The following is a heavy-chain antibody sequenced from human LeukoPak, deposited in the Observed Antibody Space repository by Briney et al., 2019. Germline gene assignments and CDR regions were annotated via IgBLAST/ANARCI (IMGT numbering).Heavy chain of an antibody. CDR2: INPGDSDT. J-gene: IGHJ4*02. CDR1: GCSFTSYW. D-gene: IGHD5-24*01. CDR3: ARGARDGYNSFDY. V-gene: IGHV5-51*01. Sequence: GESLKISCKGSGCSFTSYWIGWVRQMPGKGLEWMGIINPGDSDTRYSPSFQGQVTISADKSISTAYLQWSSLQASDTAMFYCARGARDGYNSFDYWGQGTLVTVSS.